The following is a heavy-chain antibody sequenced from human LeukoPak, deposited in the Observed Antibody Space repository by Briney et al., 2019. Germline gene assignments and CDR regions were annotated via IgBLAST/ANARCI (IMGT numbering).Heavy chain of an antibody. CDR3: ARVARAAAGP. CDR1: GDNVSSNSAA. D-gene: IGHD6-13*01. CDR2: TFYRSKWYN. V-gene: IGHV6-1*01. Sequence: SQTLSLTCAVSGDNVSSNSAAWNWIRLSPSRGLEWLGRTFYRSKWYNDYAVSVKSRITINPDASKNQFSLQLNSVTPEDTAVYYCARVARAAAGPWGQGTLVTVSS. J-gene: IGHJ4*02.